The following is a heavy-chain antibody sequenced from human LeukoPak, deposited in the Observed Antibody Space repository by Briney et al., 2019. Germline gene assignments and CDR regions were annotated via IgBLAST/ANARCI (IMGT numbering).Heavy chain of an antibody. J-gene: IGHJ6*02. CDR3: ARLKPPNIVVVVAAEQNYYYYGMDV. Sequence: ASVKVSCKASGYTFTGYYMHWVRQATGQGLEWMGRMNPNSGNTGYAQKFQGRVTMTRNTSISTAYMELSSLRSEDTAVYYCARLKPPNIVVVVAAEQNYYYYGMDVWGQGTTVTVSS. D-gene: IGHD2-15*01. CDR1: GYTFTGYY. V-gene: IGHV1-8*02. CDR2: MNPNSGNT.